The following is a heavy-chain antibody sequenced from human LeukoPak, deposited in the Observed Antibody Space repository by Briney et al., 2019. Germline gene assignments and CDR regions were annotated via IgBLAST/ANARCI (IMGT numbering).Heavy chain of an antibody. CDR1: GFLFSGFG. Sequence: PGGSLRLSCETSGFLFSGFGMHWVRQSPGKGLEWIAFISYDGSKKYYGDSVKGRFTISRDNAKTSLYLQMDSLRAEGTAVYYCARDLSGIAGYTYGRGIDYWGQGTLVTVSS. V-gene: IGHV3-30*02. CDR2: ISYDGSKK. CDR3: ARDLSGIAGYTYGRGIDY. D-gene: IGHD5-18*01. J-gene: IGHJ4*02.